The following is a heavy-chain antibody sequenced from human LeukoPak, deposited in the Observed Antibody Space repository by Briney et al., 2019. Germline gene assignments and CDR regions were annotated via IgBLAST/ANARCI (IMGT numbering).Heavy chain of an antibody. D-gene: IGHD2-21*02. CDR2: INPSGGST. CDR1: GYTFTSYY. CDR3: ARESVVVVTAQAFQH. V-gene: IGHV1-46*01. Sequence: ASVKVSCKASGYTFTSYYMHWVRQAPGRGLEWMGIINPSGGSTSYAQKFQGRVTMTRDTSTSTVYMELSSLRSEDTAVYYCARESVVVVTAQAFQHWGQGTLVTVSS. J-gene: IGHJ1*01.